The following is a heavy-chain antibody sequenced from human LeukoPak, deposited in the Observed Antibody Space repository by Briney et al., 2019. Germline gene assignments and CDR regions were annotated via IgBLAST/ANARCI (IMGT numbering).Heavy chain of an antibody. Sequence: GRSLRLSCAASGFTFSSHGMHWVRQAPGKGLEWVAIISYDGTIQYYADSVKGRFTISRDNSKSTLYLQMNSLRAEDTAVYYCARGRGWFDPWGQGTLVTVSS. J-gene: IGHJ5*02. CDR3: ARGRGWFDP. CDR1: GFTFSSHG. CDR2: ISYDGTIQ. V-gene: IGHV3-30*03.